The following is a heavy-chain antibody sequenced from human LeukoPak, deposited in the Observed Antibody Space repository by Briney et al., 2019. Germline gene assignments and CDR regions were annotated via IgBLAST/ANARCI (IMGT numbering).Heavy chain of an antibody. V-gene: IGHV4-34*01. CDR2: INHSGST. J-gene: IGHJ4*02. D-gene: IGHD6-19*01. CDR1: GGSFSGYY. Sequence: PSETLSDTRAVYGGSFSGYYSSWIRQPPGKGLEWIGEINHSGSTNYNPSLKSRVTISVDTSKNQFSLKLSSVTAADTAVYYCARSEPPAVAGTMGFDYWGQGTMVTVSS. CDR3: ARSEPPAVAGTMGFDY.